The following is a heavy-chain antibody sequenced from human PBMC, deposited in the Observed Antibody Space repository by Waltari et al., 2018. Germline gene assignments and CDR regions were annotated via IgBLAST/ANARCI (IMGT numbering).Heavy chain of an antibody. CDR1: GGTFSSYA. CDR2: IIPIFGTA. D-gene: IGHD1-26*01. V-gene: IGHV1-69*01. J-gene: IGHJ5*02. Sequence: QEQLVQSGAEVKKPGSSVKVSCKAPGGTFSSYAISWVRQAPGQGLEWMGGIIPIFGTANYAQKCQGRVTITADESTSTAYMELSSLRSEDTAVYYCAREVGATYGNWFDPWGQGTLVTVSS. CDR3: AREVGATYGNWFDP.